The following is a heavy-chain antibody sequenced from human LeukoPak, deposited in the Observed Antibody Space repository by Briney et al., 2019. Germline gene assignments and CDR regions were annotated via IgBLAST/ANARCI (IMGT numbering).Heavy chain of an antibody. CDR1: GFTFSNFA. CDR3: AKEGSRRRFDFDS. J-gene: IGHJ4*02. Sequence: PGGSLRLSCAASGFTFSNFAMSWFRQAPGRGLECVSAAGTATDTSYADSVKGRFTISRDNSKNTLYLQMNSLGAEDTAVYYCAKEGSRRRFDFDSWGRGTLVTVSS. D-gene: IGHD3-16*01. V-gene: IGHV3-23*01. CDR2: AGTATDT.